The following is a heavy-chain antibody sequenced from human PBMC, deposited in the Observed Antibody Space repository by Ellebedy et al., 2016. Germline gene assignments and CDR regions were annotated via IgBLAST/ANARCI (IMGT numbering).Heavy chain of an antibody. Sequence: GGSLRLSXAASGFTFSSYAMHWVRQAPGKGLEWVAVISYDGSNKYYADSVKGRFTISRDNSKNTLYLQMNSLRAEDTAVYYCARESTVVRLLDVWGKGTTVTVSS. CDR1: GFTFSSYA. V-gene: IGHV3-30-3*01. J-gene: IGHJ6*04. CDR2: ISYDGSNK. CDR3: ARESTVVRLLDV. D-gene: IGHD4-23*01.